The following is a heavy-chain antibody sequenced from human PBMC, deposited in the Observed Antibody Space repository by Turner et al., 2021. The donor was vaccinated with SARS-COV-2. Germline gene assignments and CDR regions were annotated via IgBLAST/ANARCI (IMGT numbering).Heavy chain of an antibody. J-gene: IGHJ5*02. CDR1: GGSISSYY. CDR2: IYYSGST. D-gene: IGHD1-26*01. V-gene: IGHV4-59*08. CDR3: ATSLGRGYNWFDP. Sequence: QVQLQESGPGLVKPSETLSLTCTVSGGSISSYYWNWIRQPPGKGLEWIGYIYYSGSTNYNPSLKSRVTISVDTSKNQFSLKLTSVTAADTAVYYCATSLGRGYNWFDPWGQGTLVTVSS.